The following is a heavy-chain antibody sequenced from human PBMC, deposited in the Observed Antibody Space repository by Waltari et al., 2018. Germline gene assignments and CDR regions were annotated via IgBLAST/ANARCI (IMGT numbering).Heavy chain of an antibody. D-gene: IGHD2-15*01. CDR2: INAGNGNT. V-gene: IGHV1-3*01. Sequence: QVQLVQSGAEVKKPGASVKVSCKASGYTFTSYAMHWVRQAPGQRVEWMGGINAGNGNTKDSQKFQGRVTITRDTSASTAYMELSSLRSEDTAVYYCARALNCSGGSCYSMDVWGQGTTVTVSS. CDR3: ARALNCSGGSCYSMDV. CDR1: GYTFTSYA. J-gene: IGHJ6*02.